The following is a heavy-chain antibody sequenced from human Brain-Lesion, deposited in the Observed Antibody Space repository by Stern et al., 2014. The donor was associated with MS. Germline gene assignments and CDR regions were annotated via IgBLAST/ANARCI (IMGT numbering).Heavy chain of an antibody. V-gene: IGHV1-2*02. CDR3: ARDQRGITIFGVVTDYYYLGMDV. CDR2: IKPKTGGT. Sequence: VQLVESGAEVKKPGASVKVSCKTSGYIFTGYYIHWVRKAPGQGLEWMAWIKPKTGGTKYAQKFQGRVTMSRDTSISTAYVELSSLTSDDTAVYYCARDQRGITIFGVVTDYYYLGMDVWGQGTTVTVSS. CDR1: GYIFTGYY. D-gene: IGHD3-3*01. J-gene: IGHJ6*02.